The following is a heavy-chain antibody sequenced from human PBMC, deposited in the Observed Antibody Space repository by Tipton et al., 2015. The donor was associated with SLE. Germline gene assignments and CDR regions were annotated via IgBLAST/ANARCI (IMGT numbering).Heavy chain of an antibody. D-gene: IGHD6-6*01. Sequence: SLRLSCAASGFTFSGSAMHWVRQASGKGLEWVGRIRSKANSYATAYAASVKGRFTISRDNSKNSLYLQMTSLKAEDTAVYYCARSEYSSSSYGLDVWGQGTAVTVSS. V-gene: IGHV3-73*01. CDR2: IRSKANSYAT. CDR3: ARSEYSSSSYGLDV. CDR1: GFTFSGSA. J-gene: IGHJ6*02.